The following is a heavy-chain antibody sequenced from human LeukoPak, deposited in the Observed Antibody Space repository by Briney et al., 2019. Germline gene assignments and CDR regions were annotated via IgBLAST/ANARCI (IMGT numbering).Heavy chain of an antibody. CDR2: MNPNSGNT. CDR3: AKTVSVLGATPPDY. V-gene: IGHV1-8*01. Sequence: ASVKVSCKASGYTFTSYDINWVRQATGQGLEWMGWMNPNSGNTGYAQKFQGRVTMTRNTSISTAYMELSSLRSEDTAVYYCAKTVSVLGATPPDYWGQGTLVTVSS. J-gene: IGHJ4*02. CDR1: GYTFTSYD. D-gene: IGHD1-26*01.